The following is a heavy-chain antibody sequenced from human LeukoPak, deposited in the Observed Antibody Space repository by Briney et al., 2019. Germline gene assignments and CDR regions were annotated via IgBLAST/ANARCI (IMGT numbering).Heavy chain of an antibody. V-gene: IGHV3-21*01. CDR2: ISLSGSSI. J-gene: IGHJ4*02. Sequence: PGGSLRLSCAASGFTFNTYTMNWVRQAPGKGLEWVASISLSGSSIYYADSVKGRFTISRDNAKNSVYLQMNSLRVDDTAVYYCARERFHGSGAPKFDYWGQGTLVTVSS. CDR3: ARERFHGSGAPKFDY. CDR1: GFTFNTYT. D-gene: IGHD3-10*01.